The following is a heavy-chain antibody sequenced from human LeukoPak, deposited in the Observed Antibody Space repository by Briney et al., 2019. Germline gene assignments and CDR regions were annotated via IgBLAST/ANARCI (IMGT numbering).Heavy chain of an antibody. V-gene: IGHV1-2*02. J-gene: IGHJ4*02. D-gene: IGHD3-3*01. Sequence: ASVKVSCKASGYTFTGYYMHWVRQAPGQGLEWMGWINPNSGGTNYAQKFQGRVTMTRDTSISTAYMELSRLRSDDTAVYYCARVADYDFWSGYQIFDYWGQGTLVTVSS. CDR1: GYTFTGYY. CDR3: ARVADYDFWSGYQIFDY. CDR2: INPNSGGT.